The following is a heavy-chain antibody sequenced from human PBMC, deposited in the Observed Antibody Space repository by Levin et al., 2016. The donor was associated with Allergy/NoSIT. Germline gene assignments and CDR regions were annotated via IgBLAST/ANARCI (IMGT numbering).Heavy chain of an antibody. CDR1: GFMFSNYA. CDR3: VKGSHVSGHWYFAL. Sequence: GESLKISCAVSGFMFSNYAMHWVRQAPGKGLEWVAAISSDGNLKYYADSVRGRFTISRDNSMNTLFLQMNSLRPEDAAVYYCVKGSHVSGHWYFALWGRGTLVAVSS. D-gene: IGHD5/OR15-5a*01. CDR2: ISSDGNLK. V-gene: IGHV3-30*18. J-gene: IGHJ2*01.